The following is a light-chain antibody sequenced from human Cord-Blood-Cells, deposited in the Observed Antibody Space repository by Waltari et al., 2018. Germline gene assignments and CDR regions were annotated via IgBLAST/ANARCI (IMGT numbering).Light chain of an antibody. J-gene: IGKJ2*01. V-gene: IGKV4-1*01. CDR2: GVS. CDR3: QQYYSTPYT. Sequence: DIVMTQSPDSLAVSLGERATINCKSSQSVLYSSNNKNYLAWYQQKPGQPPKLLIYGVSTRESGVPDRFSGSGSGTDFTLTISSLQAEDVAVYDCQQYYSTPYTFGQGTKLEIK. CDR1: QSVLYSSNNKNY.